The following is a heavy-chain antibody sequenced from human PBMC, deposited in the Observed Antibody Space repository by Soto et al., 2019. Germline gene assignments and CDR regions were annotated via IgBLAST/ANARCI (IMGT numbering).Heavy chain of an antibody. J-gene: IGHJ4*02. D-gene: IGHD6-19*01. V-gene: IGHV4-34*01. Sequence: PSETLSLTCAVYGGSFRGYYCSWIRQPPGKGLEWIGEINHSGSTNYNPSLKSRVTISVDTSKNQFSLKLSSVTAADTAVYYCARGLKPPPNSSGWYDYFDYWGQGTLVTVSS. CDR3: ARGLKPPPNSSGWYDYFDY. CDR1: GGSFRGYY. CDR2: INHSGST.